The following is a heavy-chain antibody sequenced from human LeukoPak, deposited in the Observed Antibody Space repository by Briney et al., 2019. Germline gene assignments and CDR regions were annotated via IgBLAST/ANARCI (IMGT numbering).Heavy chain of an antibody. V-gene: IGHV3-30*04. J-gene: IGHJ6*03. CDR1: GFTFSSYA. CDR2: ISYDGGNK. CDR3: ARGPPGYYYYYMDV. Sequence: GGSLRLSCAASGFTFSSYAMHWVRQAPGKGLEWVAVISYDGGNKYYADSVKGRFTISRDNSKNTLYLQMNSLRAEDTAVYYCARGPPGYYYYYMDVWGKGTTVTVSS.